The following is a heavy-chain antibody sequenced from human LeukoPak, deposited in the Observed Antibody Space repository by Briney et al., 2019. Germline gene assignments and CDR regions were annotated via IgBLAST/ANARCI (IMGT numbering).Heavy chain of an antibody. CDR3: ARVGYDSSGYYNEGDAFDI. D-gene: IGHD3-22*01. CDR1: GGSISSYY. Sequence: SETLSLTCTVSGGSISSYYWSWIRQPAGKGLEWIGRIYTSGSTNYNPSLKSRVTISVDTSKNQFSLKLSSVIAADTAVYYCARVGYDSSGYYNEGDAFDIWGQGTMVTVSS. J-gene: IGHJ3*02. V-gene: IGHV4-4*07. CDR2: IYTSGST.